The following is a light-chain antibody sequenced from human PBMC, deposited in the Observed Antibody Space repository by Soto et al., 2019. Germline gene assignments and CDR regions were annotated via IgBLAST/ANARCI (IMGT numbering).Light chain of an antibody. J-gene: IGLJ1*01. CDR3: SSYTSSAHYV. CDR2: DVS. CDR1: ISDVGSYNY. V-gene: IGLV2-14*03. Sequence: QSVLTQPASVSGSPGQSITISCTGTISDVGSYNYVSWYQQYPGKAPKLMIYDVSTRPSGVSDRFSGSKSGNTASLTISGLQAEDEADYYCSSYTSSAHYVFGTGTKVTVL.